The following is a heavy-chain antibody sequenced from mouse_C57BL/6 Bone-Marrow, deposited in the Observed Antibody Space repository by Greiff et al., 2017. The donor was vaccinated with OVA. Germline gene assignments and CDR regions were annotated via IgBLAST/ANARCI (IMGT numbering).Heavy chain of an antibody. D-gene: IGHD1-1*01. CDR3: ARSLSYYYGSSYGFAY. J-gene: IGHJ3*01. Sequence: QVQLQQSGPELVKPGASVKISCKASGYSFTSYYIHWVKQRPGQGLEWIGWIYPGSGTTKYNEKFKGKATLTADTSSSTAYMQLSSLTSEDSAVYYCARSLSYYYGSSYGFAYWGQGTLVTVSA. CDR1: GYSFTSYY. V-gene: IGHV1-66*01. CDR2: IYPGSGTT.